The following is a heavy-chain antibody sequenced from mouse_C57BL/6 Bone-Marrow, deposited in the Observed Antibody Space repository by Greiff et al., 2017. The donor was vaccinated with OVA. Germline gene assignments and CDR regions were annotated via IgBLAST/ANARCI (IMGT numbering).Heavy chain of an antibody. D-gene: IGHD2-14*01. Sequence: EVKLMESGGDLVKPGGSLKLSCAASGFTFSSYGMSWVRQTPDKRLEWVATISSGGSYTYYPDSVKGRFTISSANAKNTLYLQMSSLKSEDTAMCYCARQGYADAMDYWGQGTSVTVSS. CDR2: ISSGGSYT. J-gene: IGHJ4*01. V-gene: IGHV5-6*01. CDR3: ARQGYADAMDY. CDR1: GFTFSSYG.